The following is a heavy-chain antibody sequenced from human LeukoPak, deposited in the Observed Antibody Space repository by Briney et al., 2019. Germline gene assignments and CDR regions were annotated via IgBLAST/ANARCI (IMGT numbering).Heavy chain of an antibody. Sequence: GGSLRLSCAASGFTFSGYWMSWVRQAPGKGLEWVANIKQDGSEKYYVDSVKGRFTISRDNAKNSLYLQMNSLRAEDTAVYYCARGHSGSYFCYFDSRGQGTLVTVSS. CDR3: ARGHSGSYFCYFDS. CDR2: IKQDGSEK. J-gene: IGHJ4*02. V-gene: IGHV3-7*04. D-gene: IGHD1-26*01. CDR1: GFTFSGYW.